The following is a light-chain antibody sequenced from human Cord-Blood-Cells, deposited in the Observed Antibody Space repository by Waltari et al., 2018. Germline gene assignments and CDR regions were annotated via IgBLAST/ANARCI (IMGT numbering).Light chain of an antibody. Sequence: QSALTQPASVSGSPGHSIPLSPTGTSSDVGGYNYVLWYQQHPGKAPKLMIYDISNRPSWVSNRFSGSKSGNTASLTISGLQAEDDVDYYCSSYTSSSTRVFGGGTKRTVL. CDR2: DIS. CDR3: SSYTSSSTRV. J-gene: IGLJ3*02. V-gene: IGLV2-14*01. CDR1: SSDVGGYNY.